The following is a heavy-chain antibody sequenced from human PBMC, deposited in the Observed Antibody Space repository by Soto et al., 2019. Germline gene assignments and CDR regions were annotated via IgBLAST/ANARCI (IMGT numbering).Heavy chain of an antibody. CDR1: GYTFTSYG. CDR2: ISAYNGNT. Sequence: QVQLVQSGAEVKKPGASVKVSCKASGYTFTSYGISWVRQAPGQGLEWMGWISAYNGNTNYAQKLQERVPMTTDTSISTADMEPRSLRDGYTGVYYGTRTCITIFGVVAHPGKYYFDYWGQGTLVTFAS. J-gene: IGHJ4*02. CDR3: TRTCITIFGVVAHPGKYYFDY. V-gene: IGHV1-18*01. D-gene: IGHD3-3*01.